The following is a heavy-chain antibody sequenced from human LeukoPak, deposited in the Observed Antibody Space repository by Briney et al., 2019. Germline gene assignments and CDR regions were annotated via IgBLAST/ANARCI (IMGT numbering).Heavy chain of an antibody. Sequence: ASVKVSCTVSGYTLTELSMHWVRQAPGKGLEWMGGFDPEDGETIYAQKFQGRVTMTEDTSTDTAYMELSSLRSEDTAVYYCATDRIAVAGTFPFDYWGQGTLVTVSS. J-gene: IGHJ4*02. V-gene: IGHV1-24*01. CDR1: GYTLTELS. CDR3: ATDRIAVAGTFPFDY. D-gene: IGHD6-19*01. CDR2: FDPEDGET.